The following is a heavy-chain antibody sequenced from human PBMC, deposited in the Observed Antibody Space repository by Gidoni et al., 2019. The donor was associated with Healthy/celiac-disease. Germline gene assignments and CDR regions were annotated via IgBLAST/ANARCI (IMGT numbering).Heavy chain of an antibody. D-gene: IGHD2-2*01. Sequence: VQLVQSGAEVKKPGASVKVSCKASGYTFTGYYMHWVRQAPGQGLEWMGWINPNSGGTNYAQKFQGWVTMTRDTSISTAYMELSRLRSDDTAVYYCARVHCSSTSCFNDAFDIWGQGTMVTVSS. CDR3: ARVHCSSTSCFNDAFDI. CDR2: INPNSGGT. V-gene: IGHV1-2*04. J-gene: IGHJ3*02. CDR1: GYTFTGYY.